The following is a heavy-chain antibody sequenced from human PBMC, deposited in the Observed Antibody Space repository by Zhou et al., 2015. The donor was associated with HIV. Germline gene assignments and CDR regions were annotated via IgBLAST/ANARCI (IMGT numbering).Heavy chain of an antibody. CDR2: ISYDGSNK. CDR1: GFTFNTYG. J-gene: IGHJ4*02. CDR3: AKGTTLTGTTGYFDY. D-gene: IGHD1-14*01. Sequence: VQLVESGGGVVQPGRSLRLSCAASGFTFNTYGMHWVRQAPGKGLEWLAVISYDGSNKYYADSVKGRFTISRDNSKNTLYLQMNSLRAEDTAVYYCAKGTTLTGTTGYFDYWGQGTLVIVSS. V-gene: IGHV3-30*18.